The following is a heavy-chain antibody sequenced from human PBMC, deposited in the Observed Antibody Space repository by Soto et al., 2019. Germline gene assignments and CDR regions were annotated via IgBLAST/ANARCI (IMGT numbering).Heavy chain of an antibody. Sequence: GGSLRLSCAASGFTFSSYAMSWVRQAPGKGLEWVSAISGSGGSTYYADSVKGRLTISRDNSKNTLYLQMNSLRAEDTAVYYCAKVNPAIGYYDSSGYFDYWGQGTLVTVSS. D-gene: IGHD3-22*01. CDR1: GFTFSSYA. CDR2: ISGSGGST. CDR3: AKVNPAIGYYDSSGYFDY. V-gene: IGHV3-23*01. J-gene: IGHJ4*02.